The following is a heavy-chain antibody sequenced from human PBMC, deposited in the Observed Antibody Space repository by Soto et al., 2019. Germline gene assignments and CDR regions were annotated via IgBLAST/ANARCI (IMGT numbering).Heavy chain of an antibody. CDR2: TSSYNVNT. J-gene: IGHJ6*02. D-gene: IGHD6-19*01. CDR1: GYTFTSDG. Sequence: QVQLVQSGAEVKKPGASVKVSCKASGYTFTSDGISWVRQAPGQGLEWKGWTSSYNVNTNFAQKPKGKVTMTTDTSTSTANMEPTSPRSDDTAVYYCARRQWLVGGYYYGLDVWGQGTTVTASS. V-gene: IGHV1-18*01. CDR3: ARRQWLVGGYYYGLDV.